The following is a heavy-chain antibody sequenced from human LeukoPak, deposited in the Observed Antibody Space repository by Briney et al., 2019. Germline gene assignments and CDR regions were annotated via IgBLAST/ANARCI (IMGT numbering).Heavy chain of an antibody. CDR2: ISYDGSNK. J-gene: IGHJ4*02. D-gene: IGHD6-13*01. CDR3: AKDVAAAGLDY. Sequence: PGRSLRLSCAASGFTFSSYGMHWVRQAPGKGLEWVAVISYDGSNKYYADSVKGRFTISRDNSKNTLYLQMNSLRAEDTAVYYCAKDVAAAGLDYWGQGTLVTVSS. V-gene: IGHV3-30*18. CDR1: GFTFSSYG.